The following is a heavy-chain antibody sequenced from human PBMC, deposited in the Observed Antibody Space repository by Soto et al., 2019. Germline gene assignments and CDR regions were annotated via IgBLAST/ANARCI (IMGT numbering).Heavy chain of an antibody. CDR3: ARDSAMATVTIFDF. CDR2: IHPSGGTS. V-gene: IGHV1-46*01. J-gene: IGHJ4*02. D-gene: IGHD4-17*01. CDR1: GYTFAPYY. Sequence: QVQLMQSGAEVKKPGASVKVSCKASGYTFAPYYIHWVRQAPGQGLEWMGVIHPSGGTSTYAQKFQGRITMAGDTSTGTVFMELSRLRSEDTAIYYCARDSAMATVTIFDFWGQGTLVAVSS.